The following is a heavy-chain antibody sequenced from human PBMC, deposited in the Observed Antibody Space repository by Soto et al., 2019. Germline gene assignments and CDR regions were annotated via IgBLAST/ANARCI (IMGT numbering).Heavy chain of an antibody. Sequence: SETLSLTCTVSGGSISSGGYYWSWIRQHLGKGLEWIGYIYYSGSTYYNPSLKSRVTISVDTSKNQFSLELSSVTAADTAVYYCAASCVACGGFNYYGMDVWGQGTTVTVSS. CDR1: GGSISSGGYY. CDR2: IYYSGST. D-gene: IGHD5-12*01. J-gene: IGHJ6*02. CDR3: AASCVACGGFNYYGMDV. V-gene: IGHV4-31*03.